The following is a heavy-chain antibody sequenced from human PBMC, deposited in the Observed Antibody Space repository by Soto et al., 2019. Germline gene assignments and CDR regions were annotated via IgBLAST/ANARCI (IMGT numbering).Heavy chain of an antibody. D-gene: IGHD3-9*01. CDR3: ARSSVLRYFDWLIPYLYYYYGMDV. CDR1: GYTFTNFG. Sequence: ASVKVSCKTSGYTFTNFGISWVRQAPGQGLEWMGGIIPIFGTANYAQKFQGRVTITADESTSTAYMELSSLRSEDTAVYYCARSSVLRYFDWLIPYLYYYYGMDVWGQGTTVTVSS. J-gene: IGHJ6*02. V-gene: IGHV1-69*13. CDR2: IIPIFGTA.